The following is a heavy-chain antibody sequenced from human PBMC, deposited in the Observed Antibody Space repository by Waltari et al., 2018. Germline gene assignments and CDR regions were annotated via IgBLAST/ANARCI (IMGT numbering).Heavy chain of an antibody. Sequence: EVQLVESGGGLVQTGGSLRLSCAASGFTFSSYSMNWVRQAPGKGLEWVSYISSSSSTIYYADSVKGRFTISRYNAKNSLYLQMNSLRAEDTAVYYCARTFYGDYAVDYLGQGTLVPVFS. J-gene: IGHJ4*02. CDR1: GFTFSSYS. CDR2: ISSSSSTI. D-gene: IGHD4-17*01. CDR3: ARTFYGDYAVDY. V-gene: IGHV3-48*01.